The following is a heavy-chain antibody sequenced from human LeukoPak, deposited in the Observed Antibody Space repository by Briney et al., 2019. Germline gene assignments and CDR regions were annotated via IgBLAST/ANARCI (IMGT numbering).Heavy chain of an antibody. J-gene: IGHJ4*02. CDR2: ISYDGSNK. CDR1: GFTFSSYA. D-gene: IGHD3-22*01. CDR3: ARDLVVVPQIRDYFDY. V-gene: IGHV3-30-3*01. Sequence: PGGSLRLSCAASGFTFSSYAMHWVRQAPGKGLEWVAVISYDGSNKYYADSVKGRFTISRDNSKSTLYLQMNSLRAEDTAVYYCARDLVVVPQIRDYFDYWGQGTLVTVSS.